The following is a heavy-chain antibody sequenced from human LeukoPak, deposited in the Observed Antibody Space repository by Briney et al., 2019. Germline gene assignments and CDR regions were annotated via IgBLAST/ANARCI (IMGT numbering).Heavy chain of an antibody. Sequence: SETLSLTCTVSGGSISSSSYYWGWIRQPPGKGLEWIGSIYYSGSTYYNPSLKSRVTISVDTSKNQFSLKLSSVTAADTAVYYCARDAYRDFWSGYYYYYYYMDVWGKGTTVTVSS. J-gene: IGHJ6*03. V-gene: IGHV4-39*07. CDR1: GGSISSSSYY. CDR3: ARDAYRDFWSGYYYYYYYMDV. D-gene: IGHD3-3*01. CDR2: IYYSGST.